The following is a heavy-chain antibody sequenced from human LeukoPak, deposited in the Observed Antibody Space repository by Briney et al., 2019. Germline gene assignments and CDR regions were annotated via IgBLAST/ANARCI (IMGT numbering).Heavy chain of an antibody. J-gene: IGHJ4*02. V-gene: IGHV4-34*01. CDR2: INHSGST. D-gene: IGHD7-27*01. CDR3: ARGLLWGFDY. CDR1: GGSFSGYY. Sequence: SETLSLTCAVYGGSFSGYYWSWIRQPPGKGLEWIGEINHSGSTNYNPSLKSRVTMSVDTSKNQFSLKLSSVTAADTAVYYCARGLLWGFDYWGQGTLVTVSS.